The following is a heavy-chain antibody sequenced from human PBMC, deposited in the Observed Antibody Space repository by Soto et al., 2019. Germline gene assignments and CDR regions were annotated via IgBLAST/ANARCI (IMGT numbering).Heavy chain of an antibody. D-gene: IGHD2-15*01. J-gene: IGHJ4*02. V-gene: IGHV3-23*01. CDR1: GFTFSSYA. CDR3: AKGGLLSTRKFDY. CDR2: ISGSGGST. Sequence: GGSLRLSCAASGFTFSSYAVTWVRQAPGKGLEWVSAISGSGGSTYYADSVKGRFTISRDNSKNMLYLQMNSLTADDTAVYYCAKGGLLSTRKFDYWGQGTLVTVSS.